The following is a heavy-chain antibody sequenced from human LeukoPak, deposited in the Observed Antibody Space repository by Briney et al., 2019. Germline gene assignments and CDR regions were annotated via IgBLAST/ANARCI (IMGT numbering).Heavy chain of an antibody. Sequence: SGPALVNPTQTLTLICSFSGFSLPTTGMCVTWIRQPPGKALEWLGRIDWEDDKYYSTSLKTRLTISKDTSKNQVVLTLTNVDPVDTGTYYCARLGQVMVRGDYFDYWGQGILVTVSS. CDR3: ARLGQVMVRGDYFDY. J-gene: IGHJ4*02. D-gene: IGHD3-10*01. CDR1: GFSLPTTGMC. V-gene: IGHV2-70*11. CDR2: IDWEDDK.